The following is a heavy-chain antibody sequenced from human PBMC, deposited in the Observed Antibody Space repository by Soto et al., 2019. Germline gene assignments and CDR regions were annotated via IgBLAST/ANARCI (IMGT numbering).Heavy chain of an antibody. V-gene: IGHV2-5*02. J-gene: IGHJ4*02. D-gene: IGHD6-13*01. Sequence: QITLKESGPTLVKPTQTLTLTCTFSGFSFTTDGMGVGWIRQPPGKALEWLALIYWDDDKRYSPSLKSRLTITKDASRNQVVLTLTNMDPADTATYYSAHLYLAASGTRYYFDYWGQGTLVTVSS. CDR1: GFSFTTDGMG. CDR2: IYWDDDK. CDR3: AHLYLAASGTRYYFDY.